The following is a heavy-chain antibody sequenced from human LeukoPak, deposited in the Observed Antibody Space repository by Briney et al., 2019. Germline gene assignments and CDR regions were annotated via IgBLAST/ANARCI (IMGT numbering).Heavy chain of an antibody. CDR2: INPSGDST. CDR1: GYTFTSYY. V-gene: IGHV1-46*01. J-gene: IGHJ4*02. D-gene: IGHD2-15*01. CDR3: ARDCSGRSCY. Sequence: ASVKVSCKASGYTFTSYYIHWVRQAPGQGLEWMGIINPSGDSTNYAQKFQGRVTMTRDTSTSTVYMELSSLRSEDTAVYYCARDCSGRSCYWGRGTLVTVSS.